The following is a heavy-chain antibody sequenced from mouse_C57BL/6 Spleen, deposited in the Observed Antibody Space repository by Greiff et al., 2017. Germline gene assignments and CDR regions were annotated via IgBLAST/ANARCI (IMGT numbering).Heavy chain of an antibody. CDR3: ARGCYGSSYFDY. CDR1: GYTFTGSY. V-gene: IGHV1-76*01. Sequence: QVQLQQSGPELVRPGASVKLSCKASGYTFTGSYINWVKQRPGQGLEWIARIYPGNGNTNYNGKFKGKATLTAEKSSSTAYMQLSSLTSEDSAVYFCARGCYGSSYFDYWGQGTTLTVSS. CDR2: IYPGNGNT. J-gene: IGHJ2*01. D-gene: IGHD1-1*01.